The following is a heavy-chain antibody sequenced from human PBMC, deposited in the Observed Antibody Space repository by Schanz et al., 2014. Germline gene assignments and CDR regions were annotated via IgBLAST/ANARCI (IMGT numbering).Heavy chain of an antibody. CDR1: GYAFTTYG. J-gene: IGHJ5*02. V-gene: IGHV1-18*01. D-gene: IGHD2-2*01. CDR3: ARERRRYCSTASCLRDNWFDP. Sequence: QVQLVQSGAEVKKPGASVRVSCKVSGYAFTTYGISWVRQAPGQGPEFMGWISTFRNEDTNSAQRFQGRLTMTTDTSTSTAYMELRSLRSDDTAVYYCARERRRYCSTASCLRDNWFDPWGQGTLVIVSS. CDR2: ISTFRNEDT.